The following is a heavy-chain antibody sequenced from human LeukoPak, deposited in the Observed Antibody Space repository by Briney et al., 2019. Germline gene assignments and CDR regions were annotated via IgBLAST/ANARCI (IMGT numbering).Heavy chain of an antibody. CDR2: ISYDGSNK. V-gene: IGHV3-30*04. Sequence: GGSLRLSCAASGFTFSSYAMHWVRQAPGKGLEWVAVISYDGSNKYYADSVKGRFTISRDNSKNTLYLQMNSLRSEDTAVYYCARDAFGVVVVAATLDYWGQGTLVTVSS. J-gene: IGHJ4*02. D-gene: IGHD2-15*01. CDR3: ARDAFGVVVVAATLDY. CDR1: GFTFSSYA.